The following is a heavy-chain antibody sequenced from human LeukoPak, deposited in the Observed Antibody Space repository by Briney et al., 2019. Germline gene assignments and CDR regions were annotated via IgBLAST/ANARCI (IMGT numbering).Heavy chain of an antibody. D-gene: IGHD2-2*01. J-gene: IGHJ4*02. CDR2: ISSSSSSI. V-gene: IGHV3-48*04. CDR3: AKGGIVVVPAANLFDY. CDR1: GFTFSNYN. Sequence: PGGSLRLSCAASGFTFSNYNMNWVRQAPGKGLEWILYISSSSSSIYYADSVKGRFTISRDNGKNSLYLQMNSLRAEDTAVYYCAKGGIVVVPAANLFDYWGQGTLVTVSS.